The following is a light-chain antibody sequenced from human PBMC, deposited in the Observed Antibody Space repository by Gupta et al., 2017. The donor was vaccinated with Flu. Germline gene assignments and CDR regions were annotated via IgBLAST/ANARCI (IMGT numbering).Light chain of an antibody. J-gene: IGKJ1*01. CDR2: VAS. CDR3: QQYNIYPWT. V-gene: IGKV1D-16*01. Sequence: DIQMTQSPSSLSASVGDRVTITCRASQGISNWLAWYQQKPEKAPKSLIYVASSLRSGVPSRFSGSRSGTNFTLTISSLQPEDFGTYYCQQYNIYPWTFGQGTKVEIK. CDR1: QGISNW.